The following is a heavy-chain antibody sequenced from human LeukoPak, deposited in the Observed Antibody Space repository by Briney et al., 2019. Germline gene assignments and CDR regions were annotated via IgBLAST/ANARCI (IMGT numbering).Heavy chain of an antibody. CDR3: ARDQDNDILTGYPHYFDY. J-gene: IGHJ4*02. V-gene: IGHV3-21*01. CDR1: GFTFSSYS. CDR2: ISSSSSYI. D-gene: IGHD3-9*01. Sequence: GGSLRLSCAASGFTFSSYSMNWVRQAPGKGLEWVSSISSSSSYIYYADSVKGRFTISRDNAKNSLYLQMNSLRAEDTAVYYCARDQDNDILTGYPHYFDYWGQGTLVTVSS.